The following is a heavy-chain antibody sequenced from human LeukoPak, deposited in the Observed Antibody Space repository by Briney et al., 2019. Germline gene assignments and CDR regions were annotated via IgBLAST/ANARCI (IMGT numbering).Heavy chain of an antibody. D-gene: IGHD2-2*01. CDR1: GGSFSDYS. Sequence: SETLSLTCAVYGGSFSDYSCNWIRQSPGKGLEWIGEINHSGSTIYNPSLKGRVTISADTSRNQFSLRLTSVSAADTGIYYCATGVTKPDPDVVVPAVLRVAQAFDSWGQGSLVTVSS. CDR2: INHSGST. J-gene: IGHJ4*02. V-gene: IGHV4-34*01. CDR3: ATGVTKPDPDVVVPAVLRVAQAFDS.